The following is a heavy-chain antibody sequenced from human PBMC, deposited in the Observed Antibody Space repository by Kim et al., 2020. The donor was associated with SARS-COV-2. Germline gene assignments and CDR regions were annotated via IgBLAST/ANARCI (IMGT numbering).Heavy chain of an antibody. CDR3: ARDPIGSKGLYDY. D-gene: IGHD1-26*01. CDR2: ITTSSSYT. J-gene: IGHJ4*02. Sequence: GGSLRLSCAASGFTFSGYYMSWIRQAPGKGLEWVSYITTSSSYTNYADSVKGRFTISRDNAKNSLFLQMNSLRDEDTAVYYCARDPIGSKGLYDYWGQGTLVTVSS. CDR1: GFTFSGYY. V-gene: IGHV3-11*05.